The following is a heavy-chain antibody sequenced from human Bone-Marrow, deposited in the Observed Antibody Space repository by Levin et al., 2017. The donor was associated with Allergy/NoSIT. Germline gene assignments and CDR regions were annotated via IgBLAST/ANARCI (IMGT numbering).Heavy chain of an antibody. J-gene: IGHJ6*03. CDR1: GGPISTYY. D-gene: IGHD3-3*01. CDR3: ARGAYDFWGYYYYYYLDV. Sequence: SETLSLTCTVSGGPISTYYWSWIRQPPGKGLEWIGFIYYSGDSDYNPSLKSRVTIAIDTSKNQFSLKLTSVTAADTAVYYCARGAYDFWGYYYYYYLDVWGKGTTVTVSS. V-gene: IGHV4-59*01. CDR2: IYYSGDS.